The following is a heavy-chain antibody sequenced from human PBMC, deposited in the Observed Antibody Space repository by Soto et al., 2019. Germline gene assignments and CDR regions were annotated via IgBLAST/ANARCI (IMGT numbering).Heavy chain of an antibody. V-gene: IGHV4-39*01. J-gene: IGHJ5*02. Sequence: SETLSLTCSISSASIRSRSFYWAWIRQPPGKGLEWIGSIYYSGSTYYNPSLKSRVTISVDTSKNQFSLKLSSVTAADTAVYYCASPKIAFYNWFDPWGQGTLVTVS. D-gene: IGHD3-3*02. CDR3: ASPKIAFYNWFDP. CDR2: IYYSGST. CDR1: SASIRSRSFY.